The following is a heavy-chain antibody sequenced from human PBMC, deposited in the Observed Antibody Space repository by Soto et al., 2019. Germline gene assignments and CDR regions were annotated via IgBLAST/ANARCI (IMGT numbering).Heavy chain of an antibody. CDR3: ARVSGTLERYSDLDY. CDR2: ISPRSDYI. D-gene: IGHD1-1*01. CDR1: GVIFSSYS. Sequence: EVQLVESGGGLVKPGGSLRLSCAASGVIFSSYSMNWVRQAPGKGMEWVSSISPRSDYIYFAASMRGRFTISRDNAQNSLYLQMNNLRAEDTAVYHCARVSGTLERYSDLDYWGQGTLVTVSS. V-gene: IGHV3-21*01. J-gene: IGHJ4*02.